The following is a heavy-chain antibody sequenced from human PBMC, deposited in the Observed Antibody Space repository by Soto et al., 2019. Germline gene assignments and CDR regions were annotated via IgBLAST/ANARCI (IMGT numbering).Heavy chain of an antibody. CDR2: IYDSESI. V-gene: IGHV4-31*02. CDR1: GGYISSGRGC. Sequence: SETLSVTWTVAGGYISSGRGCWTWIRKHPGKGLEWIAYIYDSESIYYNPSLRSRLTISVDTSKNQFSLTLSSVTAADTAVYYCATVRGTNRLIFDYWGQGKLVTVSS. J-gene: IGHJ4*02. CDR3: ATVRGTNRLIFDY. D-gene: IGHD3-16*01.